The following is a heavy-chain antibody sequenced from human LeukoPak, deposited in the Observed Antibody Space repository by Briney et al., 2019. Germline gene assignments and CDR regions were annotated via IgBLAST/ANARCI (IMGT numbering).Heavy chain of an antibody. D-gene: IGHD1-1*01. CDR1: GYTFTSYD. V-gene: IGHV1-8*01. Sequence: ASVKVSCKASGYTFTSYDINWVRQATGQGLEWMGWMNPNSGNTGYAQKFQGRVTMTRNTSISTAYMELSSLRSEDTAVYYCARDKDGTRSLDPWGQGTLVTVSS. J-gene: IGHJ5*02. CDR3: ARDKDGTRSLDP. CDR2: MNPNSGNT.